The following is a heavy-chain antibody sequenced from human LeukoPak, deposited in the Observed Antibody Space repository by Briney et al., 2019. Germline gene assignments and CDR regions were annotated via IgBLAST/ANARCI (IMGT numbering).Heavy chain of an antibody. CDR2: ITSSGSYI. J-gene: IGHJ4*02. D-gene: IGHD5-24*01. CDR1: GFTFSSYE. CDR3: ASPSRRDGIDY. Sequence: PGGSLRLSCAASGFTFSSYEMNWVRQAPGKGLEWVSSITSSGSYIYYADSVKGRFTISRDDAKNSLYLQLNSLRAEDTAVYYCASPSRRDGIDYWGQGTLVTVSS. V-gene: IGHV3-21*01.